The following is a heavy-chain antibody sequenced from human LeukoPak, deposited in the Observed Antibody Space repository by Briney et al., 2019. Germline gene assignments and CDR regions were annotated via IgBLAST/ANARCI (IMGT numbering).Heavy chain of an antibody. V-gene: IGHV3-30-3*01. D-gene: IGHD3-22*01. J-gene: IGHJ4*02. CDR1: GFTFSSYA. Sequence: GGSLRLSCAASGFTFSSYAVHWVRQAPGKGLEWVAVISYDGSNKYYADSVKGRFTISRDNSKNTLYLQMNSLRAEDTAVYYCARDGARDYYDSSGHFDYWGQGTLVTVSS. CDR2: ISYDGSNK. CDR3: ARDGARDYYDSSGHFDY.